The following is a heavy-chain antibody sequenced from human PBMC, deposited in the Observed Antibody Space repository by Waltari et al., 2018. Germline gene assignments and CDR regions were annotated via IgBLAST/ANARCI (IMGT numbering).Heavy chain of an antibody. J-gene: IGHJ1*01. CDR1: GFVLSNYW. V-gene: IGHV3-74*03. D-gene: IGHD1-26*01. CDR2: INEDGTTT. Sequence: DVQLVESGGGLVQPGGSRRLSCVVSGFVLSNYWRHWVRQVPGKGLLWVERINEDGTTTTYADSVRGRFAIYRDNARSTLYLQMNSLRVEDTAIYYCIRDLAGAWGRWGQGTLVTVSS. CDR3: IRDLAGAWGR.